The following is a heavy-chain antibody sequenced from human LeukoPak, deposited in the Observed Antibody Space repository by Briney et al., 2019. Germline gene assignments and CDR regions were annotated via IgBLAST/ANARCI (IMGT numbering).Heavy chain of an antibody. Sequence: GGSLRLSCAASGFTVSSNYMSWVRQAPGKGLEWVSVIYSGGSTYYADSVKGRFIISRDNSKNTLYLQMNSLRAEDTAVYYCARVRLRRVIDYWGQGTLVTVSS. CDR1: GFTVSSNY. D-gene: IGHD4-17*01. CDR3: ARVRLRRVIDY. CDR2: IYSGGST. J-gene: IGHJ4*02. V-gene: IGHV3-53*01.